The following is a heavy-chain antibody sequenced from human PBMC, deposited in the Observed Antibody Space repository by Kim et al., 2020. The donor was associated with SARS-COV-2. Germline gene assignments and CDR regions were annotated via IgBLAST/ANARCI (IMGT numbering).Heavy chain of an antibody. CDR3: AREGLTYYYDSSGYPRDY. D-gene: IGHD3-22*01. CDR1: GYTFTSYG. CDR2: ISAYNGNT. V-gene: IGHV1-18*04. J-gene: IGHJ4*02. Sequence: ASVKVSCKASGYTFTSYGISWVRQAPGQGLEWMGWISAYNGNTNYAQKLQGRVTMTTDTSTSTAYMELRSLRSDDTAVYYCAREGLTYYYDSSGYPRDYWGQGTLVTVSS.